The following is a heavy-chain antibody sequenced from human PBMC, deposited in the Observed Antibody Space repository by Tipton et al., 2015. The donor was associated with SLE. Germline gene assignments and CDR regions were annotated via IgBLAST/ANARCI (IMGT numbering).Heavy chain of an antibody. V-gene: IGHV4-59*08. Sequence: GLVKPSETLSLTCTVSGGSISSYYWSWIRQPPGKGLEWIGYIYYSGSTDHNPSLKSRVTISVDTSKNQFSLKLSPVTAADTAVYYCARSGFGDWAYYYGMDVWGQGTTVTVSS. CDR2: IYYSGST. J-gene: IGHJ6*02. D-gene: IGHD3-10*01. CDR3: ARSGFGDWAYYYGMDV. CDR1: GGSISSYY.